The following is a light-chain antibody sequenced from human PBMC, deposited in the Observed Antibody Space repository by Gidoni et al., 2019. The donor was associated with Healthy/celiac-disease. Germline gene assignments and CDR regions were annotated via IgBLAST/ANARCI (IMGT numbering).Light chain of an antibody. CDR2: EVS. CDR1: SSDVGGYNY. Sequence: QSALTQPASVSGSPGQSITISCTGTSSDVGGYNYVSWYQQHPGKAPKLMIYEVSNLPSGVSNRFSGSKSGNTASLTISGLQAEDEADYYCSSYTSSSTLVFGTGTKVTVL. J-gene: IGLJ1*01. CDR3: SSYTSSSTLV. V-gene: IGLV2-14*01.